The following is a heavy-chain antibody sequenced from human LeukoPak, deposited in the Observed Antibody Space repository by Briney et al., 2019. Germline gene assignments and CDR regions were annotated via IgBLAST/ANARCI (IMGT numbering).Heavy chain of an antibody. CDR1: VFTFSSLD. Sequence: GGSLRLACAASVFTFSSLDMGWVRQAPGKGREWVSGISASGSNTFYADSVKSRFTISRDNSKNTLYLQMSSLRAEDTAIYYCAKDSVRSGGWFYFDNWGQGTLVSVSS. CDR3: AKDSVRSGGWFYFDN. J-gene: IGHJ4*02. V-gene: IGHV3-23*01. CDR2: ISASGSNT. D-gene: IGHD6-19*01.